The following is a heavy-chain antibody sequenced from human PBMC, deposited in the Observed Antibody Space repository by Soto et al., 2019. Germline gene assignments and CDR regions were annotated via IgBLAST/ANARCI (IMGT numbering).Heavy chain of an antibody. CDR2: IVVGSGNT. Sequence: ASVKVSCKASGFTFTTSAVQWVRQARGQRLEWIGWIVVGSGNTNYAQKFQERVTITGDMSTSTAYMELSSLRSEDTAVYYCAAARSRYYYYGMDAWGQGTTGTVSS. CDR1: GFTFTTSA. J-gene: IGHJ6*02. D-gene: IGHD6-13*01. V-gene: IGHV1-58*01. CDR3: AAARSRYYYYGMDA.